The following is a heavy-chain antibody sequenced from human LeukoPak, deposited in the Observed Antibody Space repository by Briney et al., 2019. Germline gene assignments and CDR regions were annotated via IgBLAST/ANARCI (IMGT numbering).Heavy chain of an antibody. CDR1: GFTFSDYS. Sequence: GGSLRLSCAASGFTFSDYSMNWVRQAPGKGLEWISYVGISSGNTNYADSVKSRFTISGDKAKNSLYLQMNSLRVKDTAVYYCARDTKYAFDNWGQGTLVTVSS. CDR2: VGISSGNT. J-gene: IGHJ4*02. D-gene: IGHD2-2*01. V-gene: IGHV3-48*01. CDR3: ARDTKYAFDN.